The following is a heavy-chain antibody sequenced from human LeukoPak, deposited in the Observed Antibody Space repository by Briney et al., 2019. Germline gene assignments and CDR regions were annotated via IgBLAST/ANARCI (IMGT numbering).Heavy chain of an antibody. CDR3: ARDLVGTQFDP. V-gene: IGHV1-2*02. D-gene: IGHD1-14*01. J-gene: IGHJ5*02. Sequence: WASVKVSCKASGYTFTGYYMHWVRQAPGQGLEWMGWINPNSGGANYAQKFQGRVTMTRDTSISTAYMELSRLRSDDTAVYYCARDLVGTQFDPWGQGTLVTVSS. CDR2: INPNSGGA. CDR1: GYTFTGYY.